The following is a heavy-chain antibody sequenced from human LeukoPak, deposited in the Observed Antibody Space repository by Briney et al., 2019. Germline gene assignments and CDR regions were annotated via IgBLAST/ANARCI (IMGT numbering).Heavy chain of an antibody. V-gene: IGHV1-69*05. J-gene: IGHJ4*02. CDR1: GGTFSSYA. CDR3: ARDGRDGYTDVAHFDY. D-gene: IGHD5-24*01. Sequence: SVKVSCKASGGTFSSYAISWVRQAPGQGLEWMGGMIPIFGTANYAQKFQGRVTITTDEATSTAYMELSSLRSEDTAVYYCARDGRDGYTDVAHFDYWGQGTLVTVSS. CDR2: MIPIFGTA.